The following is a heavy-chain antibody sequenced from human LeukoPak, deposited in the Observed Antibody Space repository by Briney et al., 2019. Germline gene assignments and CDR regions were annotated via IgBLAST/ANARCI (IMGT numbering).Heavy chain of an antibody. CDR3: ARRPLRFLEWLSQDDYYYYMDV. Sequence: ASVKVSCKASGYTFIDYYMNWVRQAPGQGLEWMGWINTNTGETNYAQKLQGRVTMTTDTSTSTAYMEQRSLRSDDTAVYYCARRPLRFLEWLSQDDYYYYMDVWGKGTTVTVSS. CDR2: INTNTGET. V-gene: IGHV1-18*04. J-gene: IGHJ6*03. D-gene: IGHD3-3*01. CDR1: GYTFIDYY.